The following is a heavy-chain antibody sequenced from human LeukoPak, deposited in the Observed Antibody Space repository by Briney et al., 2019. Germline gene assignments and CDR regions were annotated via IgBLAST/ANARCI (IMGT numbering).Heavy chain of an antibody. CDR2: IYSGGST. J-gene: IGHJ6*03. CDR3: ARDGSFGTLRYFGYYMDV. Sequence: GGSLRLSCAASGFTVSSNYMSWVRQAPGKGLEWVSIIYSGGSTYYADSVKGRFTISRDNSKNTLYLQMNSLRAEDTAVYYCARDGSFGTLRYFGYYMDVLGKGTTVTVSS. CDR1: GFTVSSNY. V-gene: IGHV3-53*01. D-gene: IGHD3-9*01.